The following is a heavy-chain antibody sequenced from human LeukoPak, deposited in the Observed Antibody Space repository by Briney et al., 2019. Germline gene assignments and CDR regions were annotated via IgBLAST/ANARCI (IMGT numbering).Heavy chain of an antibody. Sequence: GGSLRLSCAASGFTFSSYGMHWVRQAPGRGLEWVALIWYDGSNEYYADSVKGRFTISRDNSKYTLYLQMDSLRAEDTAVYYCARAGYCSGGSCYGLDYWGQGTLVTVSS. D-gene: IGHD2-15*01. CDR2: IWYDGSNE. J-gene: IGHJ4*02. V-gene: IGHV3-33*01. CDR1: GFTFSSYG. CDR3: ARAGYCSGGSCYGLDY.